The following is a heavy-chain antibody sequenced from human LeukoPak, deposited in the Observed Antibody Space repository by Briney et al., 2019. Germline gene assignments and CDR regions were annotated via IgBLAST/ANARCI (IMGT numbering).Heavy chain of an antibody. Sequence: GGSLRLSCVVSGFTVSSNYMSWVRQAPGKGLEWVSVIYSGGSTYYADSVKGRFTISKDNYENTVYLQMNSLRAEDTAVYYCARHDSGYGPFDYSGQGTLVTVSS. D-gene: IGHD3-22*01. CDR3: ARHDSGYGPFDY. V-gene: IGHV3-53*01. CDR2: IYSGGST. J-gene: IGHJ4*02. CDR1: GFTVSSNY.